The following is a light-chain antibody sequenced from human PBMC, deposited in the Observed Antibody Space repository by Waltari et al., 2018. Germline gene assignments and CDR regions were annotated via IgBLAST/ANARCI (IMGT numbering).Light chain of an antibody. Sequence: QSALTQPASVSGSPGQSITISCTGTSSDVGGYNYVSWYQQHPGKAPKLMIYDVSNRPSGVSNRFSGSKSGNTASRTISGLQAEDEADYYCSSYTSSTRVFGGGTKVTVL. CDR3: SSYTSSTRV. CDR2: DVS. J-gene: IGLJ3*02. CDR1: SSDVGGYNY. V-gene: IGLV2-14*03.